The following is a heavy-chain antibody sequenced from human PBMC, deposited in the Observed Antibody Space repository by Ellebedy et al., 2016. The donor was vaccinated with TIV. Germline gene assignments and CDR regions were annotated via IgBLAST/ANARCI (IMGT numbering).Heavy chain of an antibody. Sequence: MPSETLSLTFTVSGFSINLNNDSYWGWIRQPPGKALEWIGSIHYSGPTFYNPSLKSRVTISVATSKNLFSLKLSCVTVADTAVYFCARDGSIFGSESYGYYFDSWGQGALVTVSS. CDR3: ARDGSIFGSESYGYYFDS. J-gene: IGHJ4*02. D-gene: IGHD3-10*01. CDR1: GFSINLNNDSY. V-gene: IGHV4-38-2*02. CDR2: IHYSGPT.